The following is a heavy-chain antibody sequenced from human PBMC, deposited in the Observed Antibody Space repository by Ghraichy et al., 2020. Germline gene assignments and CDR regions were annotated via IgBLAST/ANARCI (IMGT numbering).Heavy chain of an antibody. V-gene: IGHV3-21*01. J-gene: IGHJ6*02. CDR2: ISSTSVYI. D-gene: IGHD3-16*02. Sequence: GGSLRLSCAASGFTFRSYSINWVRQAPGKGLEWVSSISSTSVYIEYTASVRGRFTISRDNAKNSLYLQMNSLRTEDTAVYYCARGIRPGVIVPQLPEFYQYGMDVWGQGTTVAV. CDR1: GFTFRSYS. CDR3: ARGIRPGVIVPQLPEFYQYGMDV.